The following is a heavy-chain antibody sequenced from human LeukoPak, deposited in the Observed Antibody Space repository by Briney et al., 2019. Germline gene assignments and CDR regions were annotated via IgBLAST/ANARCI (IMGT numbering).Heavy chain of an antibody. J-gene: IGHJ4*02. CDR1: GGTFSSYA. V-gene: IGHV1-69*06. CDR2: IIPIFGTA. CDR3: AREGWYYGSGSYYNPHYFDY. Sequence: SVKVSCKASGGTFSSYAISWVRQAPGQGLEWMGGIIPIFGTANYAQKFQGRVTTTADKSTSTAYMELSSLRSEDTAVYYCAREGWYYGSGSYYNPHYFDYWGQGTLVTVSS. D-gene: IGHD3-10*01.